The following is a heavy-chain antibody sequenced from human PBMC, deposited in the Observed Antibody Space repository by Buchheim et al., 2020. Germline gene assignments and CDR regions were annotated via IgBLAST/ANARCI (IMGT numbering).Heavy chain of an antibody. CDR3: ARTKSPYTYGYIGVDY. CDR2: IYYSGST. V-gene: IGHV4-39*01. D-gene: IGHD5-18*01. Sequence: QLQLQESGPGLVKPSETLSLTCTVSGGSISSSSYYWGWIRQPPGKGLEWIGFIYYSGSTYYNPSLKSRVTISVDTSKNQFFLKLGSVTAAETAVLYCARTKSPYTYGYIGVDYWGQGAL. CDR1: GGSISSSSYY. J-gene: IGHJ4*02.